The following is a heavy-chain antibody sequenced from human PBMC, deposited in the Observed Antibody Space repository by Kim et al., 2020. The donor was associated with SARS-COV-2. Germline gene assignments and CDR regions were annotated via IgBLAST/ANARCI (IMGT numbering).Heavy chain of an antibody. CDR1: GFTFSSYA. D-gene: IGHD3-22*01. J-gene: IGHJ4*02. CDR3: ARGEAYYYDSSGYCPFDY. CDR2: ISYDGSNK. V-gene: IGHV3-30-3*01. Sequence: RGSLRLSCAASGFTFSSYAMHWVRQAPGKGLEWVAVISYDGSNKYYADSVKGRFTISRDNSKNTLYLQMNSLRAEDTAVYYCARGEAYYYDSSGYCPFDYWGQGTLVTVSS.